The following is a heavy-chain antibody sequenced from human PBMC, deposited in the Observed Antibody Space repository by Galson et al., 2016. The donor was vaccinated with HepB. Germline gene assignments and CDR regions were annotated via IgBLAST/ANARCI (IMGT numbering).Heavy chain of an antibody. CDR3: ARVFLVRGVIGSYLDV. Sequence: SLRLSCAASGFNFSDYHMTWIRQAPGKGLEWISYISSSGNSKYYAESLKGRCTISRDNAKKSLYLQMDSLSGDDTAVYYCARVFLVRGVIGSYLDVWGRGTLVSVSS. J-gene: IGHJ2*01. D-gene: IGHD3-10*01. CDR1: GFNFSDYH. CDR2: ISSSGNSK. V-gene: IGHV3-11*04.